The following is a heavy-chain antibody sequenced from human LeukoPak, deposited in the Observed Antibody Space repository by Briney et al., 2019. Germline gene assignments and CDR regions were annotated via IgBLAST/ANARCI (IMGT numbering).Heavy chain of an antibody. D-gene: IGHD3-10*01. V-gene: IGHV4-4*07. Sequence: PSETLSLTCTVSGGSISSYYWSWIRQPAGKGLEWIGRIYTSGSTNYNPSLKSRVTMSVDTSKNQFSLKLSSVTAADTAVYYCARDEYYYGSGRKFDYWGQGTLVTVSS. CDR2: IYTSGST. CDR1: GGSISSYY. CDR3: ARDEYYYGSGRKFDY. J-gene: IGHJ4*02.